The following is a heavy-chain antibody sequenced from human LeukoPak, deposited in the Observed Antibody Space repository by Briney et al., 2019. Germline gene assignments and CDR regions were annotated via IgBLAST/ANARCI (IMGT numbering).Heavy chain of an antibody. V-gene: IGHV4-31*03. J-gene: IGHJ3*02. CDR3: ARVLGVTTGHPLDI. Sequence: PSETLSLTCTVSGASINSGGFFWSWIRQHPGKGLEWIGHIYYSGYTYYNPSLTSRLAISLDTSKTQFSLRLSSVTAADTALYYCARVLGVTTGHPLDIGAKGIRVPFFS. CDR2: IYYSGYT. CDR1: GASINSGGFF. D-gene: IGHD4-17*01.